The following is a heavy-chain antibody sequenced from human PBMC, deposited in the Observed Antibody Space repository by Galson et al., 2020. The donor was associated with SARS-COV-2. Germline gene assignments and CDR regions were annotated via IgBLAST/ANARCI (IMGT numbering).Heavy chain of an antibody. CDR1: GGSISPYY. CDR2: IYYSGST. Sequence: ASETLSLTCTVSGGSISPYYWSWIRQPPGKGLEWVGYIYYSGSTNYNPSLQSRLTMSMDRSKNQFSLKLSSVTAADTAVYYCARALYYYDSSGYGINWFDPWGQGTLGTVSS. CDR3: ARALYYYDSSGYGINWFDP. D-gene: IGHD3-22*01. J-gene: IGHJ5*02. V-gene: IGHV4-59*13.